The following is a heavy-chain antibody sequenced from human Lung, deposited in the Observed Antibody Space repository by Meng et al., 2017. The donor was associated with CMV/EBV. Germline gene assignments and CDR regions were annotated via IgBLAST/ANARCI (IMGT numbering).Heavy chain of an antibody. D-gene: IGHD3-3*01. V-gene: IGHV3-20*04. Sequence: GESLKISCAASGFTFDDYGMSWVRQAPGKGLEWVSGINWNGGSTGYADSVKGRFTISRDNAKNPLYLQMNSLRAEDTALYYCARDLLRYDFRSGYLNHYYYYYGMDVWGQGTXVTVSS. J-gene: IGHJ6*02. CDR1: GFTFDDYG. CDR3: ARDLLRYDFRSGYLNHYYYYYGMDV. CDR2: INWNGGST.